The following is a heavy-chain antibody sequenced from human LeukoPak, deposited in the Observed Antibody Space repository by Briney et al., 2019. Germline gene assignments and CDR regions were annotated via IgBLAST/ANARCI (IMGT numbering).Heavy chain of an antibody. D-gene: IGHD3-10*01. CDR1: GYTFTSYA. CDR2: INAGNGNT. J-gene: IGHJ5*02. V-gene: IGHV1-3*01. CDR3: ARGITMVRGVMGGWFDP. Sequence: ASVKVSCKASGYTFTSYAMHWVRQAPGQRLEWMGWINAGNGNTKYSQKFQGRVTITRDTSASTAYMELSSLRSEDTAVYYCARGITMVRGVMGGWFDPWGQGTLVTVSS.